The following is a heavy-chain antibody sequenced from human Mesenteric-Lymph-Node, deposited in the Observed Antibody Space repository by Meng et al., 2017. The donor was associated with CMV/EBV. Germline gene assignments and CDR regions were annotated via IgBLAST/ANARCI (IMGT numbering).Heavy chain of an antibody. CDR3: AREEGRIVVVPTAIPVPSWFDP. CDR2: INPSGGST. D-gene: IGHD2-2*02. J-gene: IGHJ5*02. V-gene: IGHV1-46*01. Sequence: WVRQAPGQGLEWMGIINPSGGSTTYAQKFQGRVTMTRDTSTTTVYMELSSLRSEDTAVYYCAREEGRIVVVPTAIPVPSWFDPWGQGTLVTVSS.